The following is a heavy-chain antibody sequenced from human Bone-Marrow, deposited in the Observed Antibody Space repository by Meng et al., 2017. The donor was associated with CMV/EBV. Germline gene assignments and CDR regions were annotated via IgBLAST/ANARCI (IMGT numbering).Heavy chain of an antibody. D-gene: IGHD3-22*01. V-gene: IGHV1-18*01. J-gene: IGHJ4*02. CDR2: ISAYNGNT. CDR3: ARDPSTKYYDSSGDDY. Sequence: ASVKVSCKASGYTFTSYGISWVRQAPGQGLEWMGWISAYNGNTNYAQKLQGRVTMTTDTSTSTAYMELRSLRSDDTAVYYCARDPSTKYYDSSGDDYWVQGTLVTVSS. CDR1: GYTFTSYG.